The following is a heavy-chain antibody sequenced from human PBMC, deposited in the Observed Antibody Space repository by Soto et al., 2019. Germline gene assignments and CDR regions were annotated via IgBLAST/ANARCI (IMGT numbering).Heavy chain of an antibody. Sequence: GGSLRLSCAASGFTFGSYAMSWVRQAPGKGLEWVSAISGSGGSTYYADSVKGRFTISRDNSKNTLYLQMNSLRAEDAAVYYCAKDSRRIAAAGAYYYGMDVWGQGTTVTVSS. J-gene: IGHJ6*02. D-gene: IGHD6-13*01. V-gene: IGHV3-23*01. CDR3: AKDSRRIAAAGAYYYGMDV. CDR1: GFTFGSYA. CDR2: ISGSGGST.